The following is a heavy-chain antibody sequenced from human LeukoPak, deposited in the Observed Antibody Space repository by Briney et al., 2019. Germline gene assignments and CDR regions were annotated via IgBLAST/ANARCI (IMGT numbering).Heavy chain of an antibody. CDR2: VSPNSGGT. Sequence: ASVKVSCKGSGYIFPDYYIYWVRQAPGQGLEWMGRVSPNSGGTDYALKFQGRVTMTRDTSISTAYMELSSLRSDDTAVYYCASPWYGNRFGMDVWGQGTTVTVSS. CDR1: GYIFPDYY. CDR3: ASPWYGNRFGMDV. V-gene: IGHV1-2*06. J-gene: IGHJ6*02. D-gene: IGHD2/OR15-2a*01.